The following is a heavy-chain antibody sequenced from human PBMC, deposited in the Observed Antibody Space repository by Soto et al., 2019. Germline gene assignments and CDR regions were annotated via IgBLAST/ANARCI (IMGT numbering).Heavy chain of an antibody. J-gene: IGHJ5*02. CDR1: GYTFTAYY. CDR2: INPNSGVT. V-gene: IGHV1-2*02. D-gene: IGHD2-15*01. CDR3: ARDAEVVVPSSLSDPYGWFDP. Sequence: QVHLVQSGAEVKNPGASVKVSCQASGYTFTAYYLHWVRQAPGRGLEWRGWINPNSGVTVYSQKFQGRITVTRDTSINTAYVELTGLRSDDTAVYYCARDAEVVVPSSLSDPYGWFDPWGQGTLVTVSS.